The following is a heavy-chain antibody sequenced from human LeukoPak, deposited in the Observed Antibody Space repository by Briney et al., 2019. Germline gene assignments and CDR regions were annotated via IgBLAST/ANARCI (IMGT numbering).Heavy chain of an antibody. D-gene: IGHD2-2*01. V-gene: IGHV4-59*08. J-gene: IGHJ5*02. CDR1: GGSISSYY. Sequence: EPSETLSLTCTVSGGSISSYYWSWIRQPPGKGLVWIGYIYYSGSTNYNPSLKSRVTISVDTSKNQFSLKLSSVTAADTAVYYCARLEVVPAASNNWFDPWGQGTLVTVSS. CDR3: ARLEVVPAASNNWFDP. CDR2: IYYSGST.